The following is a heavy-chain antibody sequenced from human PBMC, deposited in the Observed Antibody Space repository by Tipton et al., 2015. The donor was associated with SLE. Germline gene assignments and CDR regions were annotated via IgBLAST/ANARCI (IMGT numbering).Heavy chain of an antibody. J-gene: IGHJ3*01. CDR1: GGSISSYY. V-gene: IGHV4-59*12. D-gene: IGHD3-3*01. CDR2: IYHSGST. CDR3: VRRSTDQHYGVLSGYHLLGAFGL. Sequence: TLSLTCTVSGGSISSYYWSWIRQAPGEGLEWIGQIYHSGSTNYNPSLKSRITISLDTSKNQFSLEVRSVTAADTAVYYCVRRSTDQHYGVLSGYHLLGAFGLWGQGTMVTVSS.